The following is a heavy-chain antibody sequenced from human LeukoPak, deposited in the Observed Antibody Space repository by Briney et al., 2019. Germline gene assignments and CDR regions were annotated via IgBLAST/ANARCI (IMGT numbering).Heavy chain of an antibody. CDR2: ISSSSSYI. Sequence: GGSLRLSCAASGFTFSSYSMNWVRQAPGKGLEWVSSISSSSSYIYYADSVKGRFTISRDNAKNSLYLQMNSLRAEDTAVYYCARGSSYYYDSSGYYMREYFQHWGQGTLVTVSS. CDR3: ARGSSYYYDSSGYYMREYFQH. D-gene: IGHD3-22*01. V-gene: IGHV3-21*01. CDR1: GFTFSSYS. J-gene: IGHJ1*01.